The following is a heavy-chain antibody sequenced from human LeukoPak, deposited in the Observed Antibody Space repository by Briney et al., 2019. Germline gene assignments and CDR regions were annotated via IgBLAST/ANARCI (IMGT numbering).Heavy chain of an antibody. Sequence: SETLSLTCTVSGGSITSYYWSWIRQPPGKGLEWIGYIYYSGSTNYNPSLKSRVTISVDTSKNQFSLKLSSVTAADTAVYYCARQGVITPSNAFDIWGQGTMVTVSS. CDR2: IYYSGST. J-gene: IGHJ3*02. CDR1: GGSITSYY. V-gene: IGHV4-59*08. D-gene: IGHD3-22*01. CDR3: ARQGVITPSNAFDI.